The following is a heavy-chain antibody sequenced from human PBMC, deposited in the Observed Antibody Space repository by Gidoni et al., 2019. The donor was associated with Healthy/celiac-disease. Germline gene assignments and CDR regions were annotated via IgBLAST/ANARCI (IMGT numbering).Heavy chain of an antibody. Sequence: QVQLVESGGGVVQPGRSLRLSCAASGFTFSSYAMHWVRQAPGKGLEWVAVISYDGSNKYYADSVKGRFTISRDNSKNTLYLQMNSLRAEDTAVYYCAREPPAPLISGSYLPDAFDIWGQGTMVTVSS. CDR3: AREPPAPLISGSYLPDAFDI. J-gene: IGHJ3*02. V-gene: IGHV3-30-3*01. CDR2: ISYDGSNK. CDR1: GFTFSSYA. D-gene: IGHD1-26*01.